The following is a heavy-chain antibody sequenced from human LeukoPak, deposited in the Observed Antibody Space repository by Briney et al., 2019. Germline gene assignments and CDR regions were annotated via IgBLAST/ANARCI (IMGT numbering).Heavy chain of an antibody. J-gene: IGHJ4*02. CDR3: ARYGSGSYYFDY. V-gene: IGHV3-21*01. CDR2: ISSSSSYI. Sequence: PGGSLRLSCAASGFTFSSYSMNWVRQDPGKGLEWVSSISSSSSYIYYADSVKGRFTISRDNAKNSLYLQMNSLRAEDTAVYYCARYGSGSYYFDYWGQGTLVTVSS. D-gene: IGHD3-10*01. CDR1: GFTFSSYS.